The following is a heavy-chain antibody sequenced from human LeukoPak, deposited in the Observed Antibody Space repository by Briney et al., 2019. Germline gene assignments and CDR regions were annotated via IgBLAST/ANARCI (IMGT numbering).Heavy chain of an antibody. CDR3: ARDHGPYCSGGSCYSGGSDY. CDR2: INPNSGGT. CDR1: GYTFTGYY. D-gene: IGHD2-15*01. J-gene: IGHJ4*02. Sequence: ASVKVSCKASGYTFTGYYMHWVRQAPGQGLEWMGWINPNSGGTNYAQKFQGRVTMTRDTSISTAYMELSRLRSDDTAVYYCARDHGPYCSGGSCYSGGSDYWGQGTLVTVSS. V-gene: IGHV1-2*02.